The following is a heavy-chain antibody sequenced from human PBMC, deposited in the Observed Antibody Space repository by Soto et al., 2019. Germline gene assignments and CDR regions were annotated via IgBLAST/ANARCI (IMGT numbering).Heavy chain of an antibody. CDR3: AREPYCGSEGY. D-gene: IGHD3-10*01. CDR2: IYYSGST. CDR1: GGSISSYY. Sequence: QVQLQESGPGLVKPSETLSLTCTVSGGSISSYYWSWVRQPPGKGLEWIGYIYYSGSTNYNPSLRSRVTISVDTSKNQFALKLSSVTAADTAVYYCAREPYCGSEGYWGQGTLVTVSS. V-gene: IGHV4-59*01. J-gene: IGHJ4*02.